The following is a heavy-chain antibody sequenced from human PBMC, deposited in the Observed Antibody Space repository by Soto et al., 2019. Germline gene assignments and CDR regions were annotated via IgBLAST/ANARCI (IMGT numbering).Heavy chain of an antibody. J-gene: IGHJ4*02. CDR1: VGSISSGGYY. CDR3: ARDSNYYGSGSYYRPFDY. CDR2: IYYSGST. Sequence: SETLSLTCTFSVGSISSGGYYCSWIRQHPWKGLEWIGYIYYSGSTYYNPSLKSRVTISVDTSKNQFSLKLSSVTAADTAVYYCARDSNYYGSGSYYRPFDYWGQGTLVIVSS. D-gene: IGHD3-10*01. V-gene: IGHV4-31*03.